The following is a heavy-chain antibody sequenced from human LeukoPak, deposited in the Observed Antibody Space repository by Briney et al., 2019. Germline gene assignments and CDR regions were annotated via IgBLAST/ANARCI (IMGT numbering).Heavy chain of an antibody. CDR2: IIPIFGTA. Sequence: GASVKVSCKASGGTFSSYAISWVRQAPGQGLEWMGGIIPIFGTANYAQKFQGRVTITADKSTSTAYMELSSLRSEDTAVYYCARDASPYYYDSSGYPRNWGQGTLVTVSS. D-gene: IGHD3-22*01. J-gene: IGHJ4*02. V-gene: IGHV1-69*06. CDR1: GGTFSSYA. CDR3: ARDASPYYYDSSGYPRN.